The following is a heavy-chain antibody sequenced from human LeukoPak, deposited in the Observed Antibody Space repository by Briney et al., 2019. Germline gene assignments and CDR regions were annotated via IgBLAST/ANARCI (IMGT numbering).Heavy chain of an antibody. CDR3: AKDAEVVPAAIAGDGMDV. CDR2: ISYDGSNK. J-gene: IGHJ6*02. V-gene: IGHV3-30*18. CDR1: GFTFSSYG. Sequence: GGSLRLSCAASGFTFSSYGRHWVRQAPGKGLEGVAVISYDGSNKYYADSVKGRFTISRDNSKNTLYLQMNSLRAEDTAVYYCAKDAEVVPAAIAGDGMDVWGQGTTVTVSS. D-gene: IGHD2-2*02.